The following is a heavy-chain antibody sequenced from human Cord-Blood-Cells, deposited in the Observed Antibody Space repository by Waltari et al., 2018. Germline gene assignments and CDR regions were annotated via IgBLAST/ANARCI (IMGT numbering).Heavy chain of an antibody. V-gene: IGHV1-2*02. D-gene: IGHD1-7*01. J-gene: IGHJ5*02. CDR2: INPNSGGT. CDR3: AREENPWNYDWFDP. CDR1: GYTFTGYY. Sequence: QVQLVQSGAEVKKPGASVKVSCKASGYTFTGYYMHRWRQAPGQGLEWMQAINPNSGGTNYPQKFQGRCPMTRETSISTGYMELSRLRSDDTAVYYCAREENPWNYDWFDPWGQGTLVTVSS.